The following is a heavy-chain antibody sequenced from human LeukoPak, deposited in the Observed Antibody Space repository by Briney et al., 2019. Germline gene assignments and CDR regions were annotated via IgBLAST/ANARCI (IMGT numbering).Heavy chain of an antibody. D-gene: IGHD6-19*01. J-gene: IGHJ4*02. CDR2: IDGSGRGI. CDR3: AIEGYSSGFQ. Sequence: PGGSLSLSCAAYGVTLTAHAMNWVRQAPGKGLEWVSGIDGSGRGIYYGDSVKGRFTISRDNSKSTLYLQMNSLRAEDTAMYYCAIEGYSSGFQRGQGILVTVAS. CDR1: GVTLTAHA. V-gene: IGHV3-23*01.